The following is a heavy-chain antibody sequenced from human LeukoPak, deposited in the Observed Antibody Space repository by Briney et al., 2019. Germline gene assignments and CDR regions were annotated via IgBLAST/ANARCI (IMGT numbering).Heavy chain of an antibody. CDR3: ARVGGPAAKVLGFDP. J-gene: IGHJ5*02. V-gene: IGHV4-30-2*01. D-gene: IGHD2-2*01. CDR1: GGSISSGGYY. Sequence: SETLSLTCTVSGGSISSGGYYWSCIRQPPGKGLECIGYIYHSGSTYYNPSLKSRVTISVDRSKNQFSLKLSSVTAADTAVYYCARVGGPAAKVLGFDPWGQGTLVTVSS. CDR2: IYHSGST.